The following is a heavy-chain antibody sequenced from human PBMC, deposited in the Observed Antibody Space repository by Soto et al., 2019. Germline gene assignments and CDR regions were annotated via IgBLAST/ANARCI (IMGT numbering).Heavy chain of an antibody. CDR3: ATHSRFRKDY. J-gene: IGHJ4*02. D-gene: IGHD3-3*01. Sequence: GGSLSLSCAVSEFNFRNYWMTWVRQAPGKGLEWMANINEDGSETYYVDSVKGRFIISRDNAKRSLFLQMNSLGAEDTAVYFCATHSRFRKDYWGQGTLVTSPQ. V-gene: IGHV3-7*02. CDR2: INEDGSET. CDR1: EFNFRNYW.